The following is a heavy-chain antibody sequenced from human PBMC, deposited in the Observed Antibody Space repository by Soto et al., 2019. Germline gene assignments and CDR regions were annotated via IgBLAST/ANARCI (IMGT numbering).Heavy chain of an antibody. V-gene: IGHV5-51*01. J-gene: IGHJ6*02. CDR3: ARQRALLGNYHGRDV. D-gene: IGHD1-26*01. CDR2: IYPGDSDT. Sequence: GESLKISCKGSGYTFTSYWIGWVRQMPGKGLKWMGIIYPGDSDTRYSPSFQGQDTISADKSISTAYLQWSSLKASDTAMYYCARQRALLGNYHGRDVWGRGTTVTVSS. CDR1: GYTFTSYW.